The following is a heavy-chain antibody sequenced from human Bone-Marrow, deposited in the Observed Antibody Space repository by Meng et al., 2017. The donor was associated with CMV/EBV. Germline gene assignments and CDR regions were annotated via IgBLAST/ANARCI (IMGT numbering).Heavy chain of an antibody. CDR3: ARGSDYYYYGMDV. J-gene: IGHJ6*02. CDR1: GFTFGHYA. V-gene: IGHV3-53*01. D-gene: IGHD6-6*01. CDR2: IYSGGST. Sequence: GESLKISCAASGFTFGHYAIHWVRQAPGKGLEWVSVIYSGGSTYYADSVKGRFTISRDNSKNTLYLQMNSLRAEDTAVYYCARGSDYYYYGMDVWGQGTTVTVSS.